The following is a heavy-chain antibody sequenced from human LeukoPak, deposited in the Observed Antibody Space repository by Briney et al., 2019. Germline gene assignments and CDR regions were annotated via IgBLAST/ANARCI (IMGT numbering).Heavy chain of an antibody. CDR2: ISPSGDNT. CDR3: AKTDCTSTNCYIGWFDP. D-gene: IGHD2-2*02. V-gene: IGHV3-23*01. Sequence: GGTLRLSCAASGFTLSSYGMSWVRQAPGKGLEWVSAISPSGDNTYYADSMKGRFTISRDNSRNTLYLQVNTLRAADTALYYCAKTDCTSTNCYIGWFDPWGQGTLVTASS. CDR1: GFTLSSYG. J-gene: IGHJ5*02.